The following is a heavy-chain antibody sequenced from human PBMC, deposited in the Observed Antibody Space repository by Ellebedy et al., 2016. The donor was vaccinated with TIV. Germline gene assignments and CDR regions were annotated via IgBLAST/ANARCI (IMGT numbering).Heavy chain of an antibody. CDR3: AKDWYDH. J-gene: IGHJ4*02. CDR1: GFTFSNYA. D-gene: IGHD2-15*01. V-gene: IGHV3-23*01. Sequence: GGSLRLSCAASGFTFSNYAMIWVRQAPGKGLEWVAVILTSGATYYADFVKGHFTISRDNPENTVFLQMNSLRVEDTAVYYCAKDWYDHWGQGTLATVAS. CDR2: ILTSGAT.